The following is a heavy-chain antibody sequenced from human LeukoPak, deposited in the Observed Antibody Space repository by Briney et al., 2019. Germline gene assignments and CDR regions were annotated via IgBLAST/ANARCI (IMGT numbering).Heavy chain of an antibody. D-gene: IGHD5-12*01. Sequence: TSSETLSLTCTVSGGSISSYYWSWIRQPPGKGLEWIGYIYYSGSTNYNPSLKSRVTISVDTSKNQFSPKLSSVTAADTAVYYCARVRGGGYVSYYYYYMDVWGKGTTVTVSS. J-gene: IGHJ6*03. CDR3: ARVRGGGYVSYYYYYMDV. CDR2: IYYSGST. V-gene: IGHV4-59*01. CDR1: GGSISSYY.